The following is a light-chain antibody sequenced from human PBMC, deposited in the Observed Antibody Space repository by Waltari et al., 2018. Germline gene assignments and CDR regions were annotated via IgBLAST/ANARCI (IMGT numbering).Light chain of an antibody. Sequence: QLVLTQSPSASASLGASIKLTCPLSSGHSSNVIAWLQQQPAKGPRYLVKVYSDGSHSRGNEIPDRFSGSSSGAERYLTISSLQSEDEADYYCQTGGHGTWVFGGGTRLTVL. V-gene: IGLV4-69*01. CDR1: SGHSSNV. J-gene: IGLJ3*02. CDR3: QTGGHGTWV. CDR2: VYSDGSH.